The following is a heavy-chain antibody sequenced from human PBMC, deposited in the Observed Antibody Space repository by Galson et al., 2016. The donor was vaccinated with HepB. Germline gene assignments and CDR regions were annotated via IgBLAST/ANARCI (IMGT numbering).Heavy chain of an antibody. D-gene: IGHD6-13*01. CDR1: GGTFNNYA. CDR2: SVPILSMA. CDR3: ARDAVAAATTFHYYHYGIDV. J-gene: IGHJ6*02. V-gene: IGHV1-69*04. Sequence: SVKVSCKASGGTFNNYAFSWVRQAPGQGLEWMGRSVPILSMANYAQKFQGRVTITADKTTSTVDMELSSLRSDDTAVYYCARDAVAAATTFHYYHYGIDVCSQVTTVTVSS.